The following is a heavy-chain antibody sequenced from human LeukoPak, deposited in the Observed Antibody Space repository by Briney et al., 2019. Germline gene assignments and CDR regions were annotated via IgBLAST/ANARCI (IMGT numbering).Heavy chain of an antibody. D-gene: IGHD1-26*01. V-gene: IGHV4-59*01. CDR1: GGSIGTYY. Sequence: PSETLSLTCTVSGGSIGTYYWSWIRQPPGKGLEWIAYIYNSGSTTYSPSLQSRVTISLDTPTNQFSLKLASATAADRAGYYCARVRQPRGGRDGMDVWGQGTTVTVSS. CDR2: IYNSGST. CDR3: ARVRQPRGGRDGMDV. J-gene: IGHJ6*02.